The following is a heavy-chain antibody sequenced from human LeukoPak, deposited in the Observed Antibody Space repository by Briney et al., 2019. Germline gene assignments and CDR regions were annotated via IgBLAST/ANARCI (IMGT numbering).Heavy chain of an antibody. D-gene: IGHD6-6*01. V-gene: IGHV3-23*01. Sequence: GGSLRLSCAASGFTFSSYSRYAMSWVRQAPVKGLEWVSAISGSGGSTYYADSVKGRFTISRDNSKNTLYLQMNSLRAEDTAIYYCARDLAARHFDYWGQGTLVTVSS. CDR1: GFTFSSYSRYA. CDR2: ISGSGGST. CDR3: ARDLAARHFDY. J-gene: IGHJ4*02.